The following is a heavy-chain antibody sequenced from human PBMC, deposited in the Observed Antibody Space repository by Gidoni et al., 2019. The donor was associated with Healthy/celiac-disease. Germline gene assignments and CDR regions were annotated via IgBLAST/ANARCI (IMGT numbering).Heavy chain of an antibody. CDR1: GDSVSSNSAA. CDR2: TYYRSKWYN. Sequence: QVQLQQAGPGLAKPSQTIALTCAISGDSVSSNSAAWNWIRQSPSRGLEWLGRTYYRSKWYNVYAVSVTSRITITPDTSKNQFSLQLNSVTPEDTAVYYCARARLEIAAAGSGFDYWGQGTLVTVSS. D-gene: IGHD6-13*01. V-gene: IGHV6-1*01. CDR3: ARARLEIAAAGSGFDY. J-gene: IGHJ4*02.